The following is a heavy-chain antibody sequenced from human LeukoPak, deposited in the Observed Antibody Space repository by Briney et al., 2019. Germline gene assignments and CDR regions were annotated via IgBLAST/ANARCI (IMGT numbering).Heavy chain of an antibody. J-gene: IGHJ5*02. D-gene: IGHD3-22*01. V-gene: IGHV1-69*13. CDR1: GGTFSSYA. CDR2: IIPIFGTA. CDR3: ARMKGYYVGFDP. Sequence: GASVKVSCKASGGTFSSYAISWVRQAPGQGLEWMGGIIPIFGTANYAQKFQGRVRITADESTSTAYMELSSLRSEDTAVYYCARMKGYYVGFDPWGQGTLVTVSS.